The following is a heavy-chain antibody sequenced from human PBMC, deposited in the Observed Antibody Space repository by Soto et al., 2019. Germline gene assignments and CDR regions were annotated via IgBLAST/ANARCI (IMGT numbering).Heavy chain of an antibody. CDR1: GFTFSSYG. D-gene: IGHD3-22*01. V-gene: IGHV3-30*18. CDR3: AKVAYDSSGPSDY. Sequence: QTGGSLRLSCAASGFTFSSYGMHWVRQAPGKGLEWVAVISYDGSNKYYADSVKGRFTISRDNSKNTLYLQMNSLRAEDTAVYYCAKVAYDSSGPSDYWGQGTLVTVSS. CDR2: ISYDGSNK. J-gene: IGHJ4*02.